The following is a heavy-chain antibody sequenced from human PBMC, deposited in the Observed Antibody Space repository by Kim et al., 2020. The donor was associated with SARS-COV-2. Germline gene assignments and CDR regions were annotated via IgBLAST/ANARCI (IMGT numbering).Heavy chain of an antibody. CDR3: ARGPYSSGWYGDHAFDI. Sequence: SETLSLTCAVYGGSFSGYYWSWIRQPPGKGLEWIGEINHSGSTNYNPSLKSRVTISVDTSKNQFSLKLSSVTAADTAVYYCARGPYSSGWYGDHAFDIWG. D-gene: IGHD6-19*01. J-gene: IGHJ3*02. V-gene: IGHV4-34*01. CDR2: INHSGST. CDR1: GGSFSGYY.